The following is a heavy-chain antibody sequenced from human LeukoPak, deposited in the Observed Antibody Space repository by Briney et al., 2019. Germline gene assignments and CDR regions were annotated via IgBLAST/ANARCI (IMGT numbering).Heavy chain of an antibody. CDR1: GLTVSSNY. J-gene: IGHJ6*03. D-gene: IGHD3-10*01. CDR3: AAYGSGPNYYYYYYMDV. CDR2: IYSGGST. V-gene: IGHV3-53*01. Sequence: GRSLTLSCAASGLTVSSNYMSWVRQAPGKGLEWVSVIYSGGSTYYAGSVKGRFTISRDNSKNTLYLQMNSLRAEDTAVYYCAAYGSGPNYYYYYYMDVWGKGTTVTVSS.